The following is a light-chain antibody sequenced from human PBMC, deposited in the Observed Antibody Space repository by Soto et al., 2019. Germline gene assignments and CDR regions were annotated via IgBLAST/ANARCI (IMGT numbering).Light chain of an antibody. Sequence: DIQMTQSPSTLSASVGDRVTITCRASQSISSWLAWYQQKPGKAPKLLIYDASSLESGVPSRFSGSGSGTEFTLTISSLQPDDCATYSCQQYNSYSPKYTFGQGTKLEIK. V-gene: IGKV1-5*01. CDR1: QSISSW. CDR2: DAS. J-gene: IGKJ2*01. CDR3: QQYNSYSPKYT.